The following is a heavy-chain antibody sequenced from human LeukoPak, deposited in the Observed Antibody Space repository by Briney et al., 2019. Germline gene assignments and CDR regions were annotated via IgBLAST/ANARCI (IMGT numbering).Heavy chain of an antibody. CDR2: IYYSGST. D-gene: IGHD3-10*01. V-gene: IGHV4-39*07. CDR1: GGSISSSSYY. J-gene: IGHJ4*02. CDR3: ARAGVLYYGSGSYYFDY. Sequence: SETLSLTCTVSGGSISSSSYYWGWIRQPPGKGLEWIGSIYYSGSTYYNPSLKSRVTISVDTSKNQFSLKLSSVTAADTAVYYCARAGVLYYGSGSYYFDYWGQGTLVTVSS.